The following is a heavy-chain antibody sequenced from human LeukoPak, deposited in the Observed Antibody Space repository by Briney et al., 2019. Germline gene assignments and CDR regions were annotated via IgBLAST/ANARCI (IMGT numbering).Heavy chain of an antibody. J-gene: IGHJ4*02. Sequence: ASVKVSCKASGYTFTGCYMHWVRQAPGQGLEWMGWINPNSGGTNYAQKFQGRVTMTRDTSISTAYMELSRLRSDDTAVYYCARDPHVAGTTYFDYWGQGTLVTVSS. D-gene: IGHD6-19*01. CDR3: ARDPHVAGTTYFDY. V-gene: IGHV1-2*02. CDR2: INPNSGGT. CDR1: GYTFTGCY.